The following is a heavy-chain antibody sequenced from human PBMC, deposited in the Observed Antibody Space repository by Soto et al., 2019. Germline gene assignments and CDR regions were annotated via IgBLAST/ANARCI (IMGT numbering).Heavy chain of an antibody. D-gene: IGHD2-2*01. CDR2: IYYSGST. J-gene: IGHJ4*02. Sequence: SSETLSLTCTVSGGSISSGDYYWSWIRQPPGKGLEWIGYIYYSGSTYYNPSLKSRVTISVDTSKNQFSLKLSSVTAVDTAVYYCASMPGRGIVVVPDYYFDYWGQGTLVTVSS. CDR1: GGSISSGDYY. V-gene: IGHV4-30-4*01. CDR3: ASMPGRGIVVVPDYYFDY.